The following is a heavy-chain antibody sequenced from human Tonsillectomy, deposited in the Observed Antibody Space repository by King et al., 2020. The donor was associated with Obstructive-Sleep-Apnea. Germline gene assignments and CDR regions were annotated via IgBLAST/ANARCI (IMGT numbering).Heavy chain of an antibody. CDR1: GYTFTTYD. CDR2: MNPNSGNT. V-gene: IGHV1-8*01. J-gene: IGHJ4*02. Sequence: QVQLVQSGAEVKKPGASVKVSCKTSGYTFTTYDINWVRQATGQGLEWMGWMNPNSGNTGFAQKFQGRVTMTRNTSISTAYMELSSLRSEDTAVYFCARGQLTMLRGVLRSYYFDYWGQGTPVTVSS. CDR3: ARGQLTMLRGVLRSYYFDY. D-gene: IGHD3-10*01.